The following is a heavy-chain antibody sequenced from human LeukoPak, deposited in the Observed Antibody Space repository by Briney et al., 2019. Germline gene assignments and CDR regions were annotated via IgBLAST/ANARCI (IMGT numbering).Heavy chain of an antibody. CDR3: ARGTTVLNWFDP. J-gene: IGHJ5*02. CDR1: GYTLTELS. CDR2: FDPEDGET. D-gene: IGHD4-17*01. Sequence: ASVKVSCKVSGYTLTELSMHWVRQAPGKGLEWMGGFDPEDGETIYAQKFQGRVTMTEDTSTDTAYMELSSLRSEDTAVYYCARGTTVLNWFDPWGQGTLVTVSS. V-gene: IGHV1-24*01.